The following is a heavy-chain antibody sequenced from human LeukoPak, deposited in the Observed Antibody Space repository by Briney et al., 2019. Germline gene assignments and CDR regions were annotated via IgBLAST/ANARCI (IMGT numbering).Heavy chain of an antibody. CDR3: ARDFTMVRGPVYSYYYGMDV. Sequence: GGSLRVSCAASGFSFSTYDMNGVRQAPGKGAEWISYICGGGAPIYYRESVWGRFTISRDNDKKLLYLDMKSLRDADKPVYYCARDFTMVRGPVYSYYYGMDVWGQGTTVTLSS. CDR2: ICGGGAPI. CDR1: GFSFSTYD. D-gene: IGHD3-10*01. V-gene: IGHV3-48*03. J-gene: IGHJ6*02.